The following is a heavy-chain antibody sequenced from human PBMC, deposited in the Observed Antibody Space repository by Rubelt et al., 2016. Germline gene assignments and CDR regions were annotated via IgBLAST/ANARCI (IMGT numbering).Heavy chain of an antibody. CDR3: AHSLAIFCSGGSCYPNWFDP. J-gene: IGHJ5*02. V-gene: IGHV2-5*02. CDR1: GFSLSTSGVG. D-gene: IGHD2-15*01. Sequence: QITLKESGPTLVKPTQTLTLTCTFSGFSLSTSGVGVGWIRQPPGKALEWLALLYWDDDKRSIPSLKSRLTITKDTSKNQVGLKRTNMDPVDTATYYCAHSLAIFCSGGSCYPNWFDPWGQGTLVTVSS. CDR2: LYWDDDK.